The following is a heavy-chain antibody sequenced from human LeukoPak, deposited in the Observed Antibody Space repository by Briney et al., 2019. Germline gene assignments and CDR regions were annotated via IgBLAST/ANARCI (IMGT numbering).Heavy chain of an antibody. Sequence: SETLSLTCAVYGGSFSGYYWSWIRQPPGKGLEWIGEIDHSGSTNYNPSLKSQVTISVDTSKNQFSLKLSSVTAADTAVYYCARDSSSWSPKYYFDYWGQGTLVTVSS. CDR3: ARDSSSWSPKYYFDY. D-gene: IGHD6-13*01. V-gene: IGHV4-34*01. J-gene: IGHJ4*02. CDR2: IDHSGST. CDR1: GGSFSGYY.